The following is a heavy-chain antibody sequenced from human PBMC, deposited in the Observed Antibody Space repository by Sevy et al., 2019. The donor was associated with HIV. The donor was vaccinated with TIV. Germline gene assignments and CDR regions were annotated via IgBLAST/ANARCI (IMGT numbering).Heavy chain of an antibody. J-gene: IGHJ4*02. D-gene: IGHD1-26*01. V-gene: IGHV3-7*01. CDR2: IKQDGSQK. CDR1: GFTFINYW. Sequence: GGSLGLSCAASGFTFINYWRSWVGKAPGKGLGWVANIKQDGSQKYYVNSVKGRFTISRDNAKNSLFLQMNSLRAEDTAVYYCGTFKEVGWGQGTLVTVSS. CDR3: GTFKEVG.